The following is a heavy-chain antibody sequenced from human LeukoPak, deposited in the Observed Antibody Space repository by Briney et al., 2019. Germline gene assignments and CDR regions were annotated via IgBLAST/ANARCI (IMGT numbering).Heavy chain of an antibody. CDR2: IYYSGST. V-gene: IGHV4-59*01. Sequence: PSETLSLTCTVSGGSISSYYWSWIRQPPGEGLEWIGYIYYSGSTNYNPSLKSRGPISVDTSKNQFSLKLSSVTAADTAVYYCARGGSSGYYYWFDPWGQGTLVTVSS. CDR3: ARGGSSGYYYWFDP. CDR1: GGSISSYY. D-gene: IGHD3-22*01. J-gene: IGHJ5*02.